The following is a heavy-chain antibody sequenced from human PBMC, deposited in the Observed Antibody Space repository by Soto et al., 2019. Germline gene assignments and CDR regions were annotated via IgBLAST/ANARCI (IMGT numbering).Heavy chain of an antibody. D-gene: IGHD2-2*01. CDR1: GYTFTSYA. CDR2: INAGNGNT. CDR3: AREKGYCSSTSCRQVLDH. J-gene: IGHJ5*02. V-gene: IGHV1-3*01. Sequence: ASVKVSCKASGYTFTSYAMHWVRQAPGQRLEWMGWINAGNGNTKYSQKFQGRVTITRDTSASTAYMELSSLRSEDTAVYYCAREKGYCSSTSCRQVLDHWGQGTLVTVSS.